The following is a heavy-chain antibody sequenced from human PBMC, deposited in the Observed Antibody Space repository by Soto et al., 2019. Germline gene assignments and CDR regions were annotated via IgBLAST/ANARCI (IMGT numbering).Heavy chain of an antibody. CDR1: GGSFSGYY. J-gene: IGHJ4*02. Sequence: SETLSLTCAVYGGSFSGYYWSWIRQPPGKGLEWIGEINHSGSTNYNPSLKSRVTISVDTSKNQFSLKLSSVTAADTAVYYCERGRAVAAPRDFDYWGQGTLVTVSS. CDR3: ERGRAVAAPRDFDY. D-gene: IGHD6-19*01. V-gene: IGHV4-34*01. CDR2: INHSGST.